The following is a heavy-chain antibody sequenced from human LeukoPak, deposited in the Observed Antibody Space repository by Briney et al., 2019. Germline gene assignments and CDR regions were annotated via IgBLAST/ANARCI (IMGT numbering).Heavy chain of an antibody. D-gene: IGHD3-3*01. Sequence: GGSLRLSCAASGFTFSSYWMSWVRQAPGKGLEWVANIKQDGSEKYYVDSVKGRFTISRDNAKNSLYLQMNSLRAEDTAVYYCARVMGLRFLEGPRDYYYMDVWGKGTTVTVSS. CDR2: IKQDGSEK. CDR3: ARVMGLRFLEGPRDYYYMDV. V-gene: IGHV3-7*01. J-gene: IGHJ6*03. CDR1: GFTFSSYW.